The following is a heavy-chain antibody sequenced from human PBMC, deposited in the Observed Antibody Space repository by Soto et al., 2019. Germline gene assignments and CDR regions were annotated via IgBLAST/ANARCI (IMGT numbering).Heavy chain of an antibody. V-gene: IGHV3-30-3*01. CDR3: ARDSGEVGFYYYGMDV. D-gene: IGHD1-26*01. J-gene: IGHJ6*02. CDR1: GFTFSSYA. Sequence: GGSLRLSCAASGFTFSSYAMHWVRQAPGKGLEWVAVISYDGSNKYYADSVKGRFTISRDNSKNTLYLQMNSLRAEDTAVYYCARDSGEVGFYYYGMDVWGRGTTVTVSS. CDR2: ISYDGSNK.